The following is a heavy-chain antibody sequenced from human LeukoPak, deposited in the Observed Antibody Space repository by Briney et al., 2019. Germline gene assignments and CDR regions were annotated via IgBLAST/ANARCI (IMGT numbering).Heavy chain of an antibody. CDR3: ARGVAAAGSL. CDR2: MNPNSGNT. V-gene: IGHV1-8*03. D-gene: IGHD6-13*01. Sequence: GASVKVSCKASGYTFTSYDINWGRRATGQGLEWMGWMNPNSGNTGYAQKFQGRVTITRNTSISTAYMELSSLRSEDTAVYYCARGVAAAGSLWGQGTLVTVSS. J-gene: IGHJ4*02. CDR1: GYTFTSYD.